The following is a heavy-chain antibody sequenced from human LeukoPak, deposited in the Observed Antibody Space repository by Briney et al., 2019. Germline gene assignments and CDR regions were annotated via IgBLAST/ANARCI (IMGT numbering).Heavy chain of an antibody. CDR1: GGSISSGGYY. CDR3: ARCLAAAKDPYYYYYMDV. J-gene: IGHJ6*03. Sequence: SQTLSLTCTVSGGSISSGGYYWNWIRQPPGKGLEWIGYIYYSGSTYYNPSLKSRVTISEDRSKSQFSLGLSSVTAADTAVYYCARCLAAAKDPYYYYYMDVWGKGTTVTVSS. V-gene: IGHV4-30-2*01. D-gene: IGHD6-13*01. CDR2: IYYSGST.